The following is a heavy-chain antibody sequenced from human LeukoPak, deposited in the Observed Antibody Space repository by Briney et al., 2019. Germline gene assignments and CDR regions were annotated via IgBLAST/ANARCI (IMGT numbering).Heavy chain of an antibody. CDR1: GYTFTSYY. CDR3: ARDSGVDRVIKDY. CDR2: INPSGGST. J-gene: IGHJ4*02. V-gene: IGHV1-46*01. Sequence: ASVKVSCKASGYTFTSYYMHWVRQAPRQGLEWMGIINPSGGSTSYAQKFQGRVTMTRDMSTSTVYMELSSLRSEDTAVYYCARDSGVDRVIKDYWGQGTLVTVSS. D-gene: IGHD3-10*01.